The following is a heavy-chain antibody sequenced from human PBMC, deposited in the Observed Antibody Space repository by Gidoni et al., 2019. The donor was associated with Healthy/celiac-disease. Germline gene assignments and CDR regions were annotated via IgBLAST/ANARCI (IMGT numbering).Heavy chain of an antibody. V-gene: IGHV1-69*01. D-gene: IGHD3-22*01. CDR2: IIPIFGKA. CDR1: GCTFSSYA. CDR3: ASDYYDSSNFQH. J-gene: IGHJ1*01. Sequence: QMQLVQSGAEVKKPGFSVKVSCKASGCTFSSYAISWVRQAAGQGLAWMGGIIPIFGKAIYAQKFQGRVTITADESTSTAYMELSSLRSEDTAGYYCASDYYDSSNFQHWGQGTLVTVSS.